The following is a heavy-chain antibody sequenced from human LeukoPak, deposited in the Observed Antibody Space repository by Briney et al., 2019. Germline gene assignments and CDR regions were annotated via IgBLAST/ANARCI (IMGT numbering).Heavy chain of an antibody. V-gene: IGHV1-69*13. D-gene: IGHD2-2*01. J-gene: IGHJ5*02. Sequence: SVKVSCKASGGTFSSYAISWVRQAPGQGLEWRGGIIPIFGTVNYAQNFQGRVTITADESTSTAYMELSSLRSEDTAVYYCARDIRAWDIVVVPAAPRFDPWGQGTLVTVSS. CDR2: IIPIFGTV. CDR1: GGTFSSYA. CDR3: ARDIRAWDIVVVPAAPRFDP.